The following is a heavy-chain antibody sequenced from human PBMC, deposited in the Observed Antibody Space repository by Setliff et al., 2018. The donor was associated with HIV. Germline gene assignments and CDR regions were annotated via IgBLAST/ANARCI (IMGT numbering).Heavy chain of an antibody. J-gene: IGHJ4*02. V-gene: IGHV1-18*01. CDR3: ATDRTQTGISMVRGRLTDPARYPLDY. D-gene: IGHD3-10*01. CDR1: GYPFNNFG. CDR2: INVYSGDT. Sequence: VASVKVSCKASGYPFNNFGISWVRQAPGQGLEWLAWINVYSGDTNFAQRFQGRVTMTRDASTGTAYMELRNLRSDDTAVCYCATDRTQTGISMVRGRLTDPARYPLDYWGPGTLVTVSS.